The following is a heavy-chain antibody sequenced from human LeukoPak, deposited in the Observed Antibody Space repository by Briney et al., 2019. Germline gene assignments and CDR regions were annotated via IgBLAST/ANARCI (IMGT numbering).Heavy chain of an antibody. J-gene: IGHJ4*02. D-gene: IGHD2-2*01. CDR2: IYTSGST. Sequence: SETLSLTCTVSGGSISSYYWSWIRQPAGKGLEWIGRIYTSGSTNYNPSLKSRVTMSVDTSKNQFSLKLSSVTAAGTAVYYCARGYCSSTSCYLLDYWGQGTLVTVSS. CDR3: ARGYCSSTSCYLLDY. CDR1: GGSISSYY. V-gene: IGHV4-4*07.